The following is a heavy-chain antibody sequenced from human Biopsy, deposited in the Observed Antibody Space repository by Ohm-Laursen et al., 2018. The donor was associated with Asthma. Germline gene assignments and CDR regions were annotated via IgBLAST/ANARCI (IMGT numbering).Heavy chain of an antibody. V-gene: IGHV1-24*01. Sequence: ASVKVSCNISGYSLTDLSMHWVRQAPGQGLEWMGGHDHEEGGTVNARRFQGRVTITADKSTSTTYMELSRLRSEDTAVYYCASDFPKDYVRYNFQFWGQGTLVTVSS. D-gene: IGHD4-17*01. J-gene: IGHJ4*02. CDR3: ASDFPKDYVRYNFQF. CDR1: GYSLTDLS. CDR2: HDHEEGGT.